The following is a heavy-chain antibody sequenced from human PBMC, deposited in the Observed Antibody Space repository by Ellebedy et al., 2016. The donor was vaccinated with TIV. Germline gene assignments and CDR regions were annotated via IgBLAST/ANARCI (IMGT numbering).Heavy chain of an antibody. CDR3: ARRPRADSDVAADNWLDP. CDR2: ISYSGNT. V-gene: IGHV4-59*08. CDR1: GGSISPYF. J-gene: IGHJ5*02. Sequence: SETLSLXCAVSGGSISPYFWNWIRQPPGKGLEWIGHISYSGNTRYNPSLKSRVTISVDTSNNQFSLKLSSLTAADTAVYYCARRPRADSDVAADNWLDPWGQGSLVTVSS. D-gene: IGHD2-15*01.